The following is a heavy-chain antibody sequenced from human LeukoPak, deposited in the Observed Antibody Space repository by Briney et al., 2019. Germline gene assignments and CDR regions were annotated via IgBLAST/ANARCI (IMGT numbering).Heavy chain of an antibody. Sequence: GGSLRLSCAASGFTFSSYNMNWVRQAPGKGLEWVSSISSSSSYIYYADSVKGRFTISRDNSKSTLYLQMNSLRVEDTAVYYCAKAPRSAIFIFDYWGQGTLVTVSS. D-gene: IGHD2-21*02. V-gene: IGHV3-21*04. J-gene: IGHJ4*02. CDR2: ISSSSSYI. CDR3: AKAPRSAIFIFDY. CDR1: GFTFSSYN.